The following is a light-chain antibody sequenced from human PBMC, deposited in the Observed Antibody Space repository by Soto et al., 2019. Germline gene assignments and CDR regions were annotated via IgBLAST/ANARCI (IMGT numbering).Light chain of an antibody. CDR2: GTS. V-gene: IGKV3-20*01. J-gene: IGKJ4*01. Sequence: EIVLTQSPGTLSLSPGERATLSCRASQSVSSNYLAWYQQKPGQAPRLLIYGTSFRATGIPGRFGGSGSGTDFTLTISRLEPEDFAVYYCQQYGSSPGSTFGGGTKVEIK. CDR1: QSVSSNY. CDR3: QQYGSSPGST.